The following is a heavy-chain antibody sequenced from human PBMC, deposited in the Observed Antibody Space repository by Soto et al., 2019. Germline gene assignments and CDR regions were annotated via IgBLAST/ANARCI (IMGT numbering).Heavy chain of an antibody. Sequence: QVQLVECGGGVVQPGRSLRLSCAASGFTFSGYGMHWVRQAPGKGLEWVAVIWYDGSNKYYADSVKGRFTISRDNSKNTLYLQMNSLRAEDTAVYYCARDHVAAAGSLYWGQGTLVTVSS. V-gene: IGHV3-33*01. J-gene: IGHJ4*02. CDR1: GFTFSGYG. CDR2: IWYDGSNK. CDR3: ARDHVAAAGSLY. D-gene: IGHD6-13*01.